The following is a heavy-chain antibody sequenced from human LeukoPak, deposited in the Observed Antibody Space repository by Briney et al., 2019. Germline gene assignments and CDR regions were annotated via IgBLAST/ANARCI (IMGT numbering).Heavy chain of an antibody. V-gene: IGHV3-23*01. CDR1: GFTFSNYA. Sequence: GGSLRLSCGASGFTFSNYAISWVRQAPGKGLEWVSGITNGGGNTNYADSVKVRFTISRDNAKNTLYLQMDSLRAEDTAIYYCAKGASSAYFSPLDSWGQGTLVTVSS. CDR3: AKGASSAYFSPLDS. D-gene: IGHD3-22*01. CDR2: ITNGGGNT. J-gene: IGHJ4*02.